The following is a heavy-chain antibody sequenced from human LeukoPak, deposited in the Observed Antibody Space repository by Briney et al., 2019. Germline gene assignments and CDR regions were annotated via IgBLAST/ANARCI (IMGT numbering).Heavy chain of an antibody. D-gene: IGHD6-13*01. CDR3: ARHPEYSSSWYYKSPGAFDI. J-gene: IGHJ3*02. CDR2: IYPGDSDT. V-gene: IGHV5-51*01. Sequence: GESLKISCKGSGYTFASYWIGWVRQKPGKGLEWMGIIYPGDSDTRYSPSFQGQVTISADKSISTAYLQWSSLKASDTAMYYCARHPEYSSSWYYKSPGAFDIWGQGTMVTVSS. CDR1: GYTFASYW.